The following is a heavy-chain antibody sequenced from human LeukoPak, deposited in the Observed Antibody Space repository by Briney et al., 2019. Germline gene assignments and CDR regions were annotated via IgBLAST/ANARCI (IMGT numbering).Heavy chain of an antibody. CDR2: IYYSGST. D-gene: IGHD3-10*01. J-gene: IGHJ5*02. Sequence: SETLSLTCTVSGGSISSGGYYWSWIRQHPGKGLEWIGYIYYSGSTYYNPSLKSRVTISVDTSKNQSSLKLSSVTAADTAVYYCARLWQGRNWFDPWGQGTLVTVSS. V-gene: IGHV4-31*03. CDR1: GGSISSGGYY. CDR3: ARLWQGRNWFDP.